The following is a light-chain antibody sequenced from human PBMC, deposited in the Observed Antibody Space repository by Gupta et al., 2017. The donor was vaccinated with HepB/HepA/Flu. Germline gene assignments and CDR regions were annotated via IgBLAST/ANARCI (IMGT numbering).Light chain of an antibody. CDR3: QSYDNTLSVSL. J-gene: IGLJ2*01. CDR1: SSNIGAGYG. CDR2: GNS. V-gene: IGLV1-40*01. Sequence: QSVLTPPPSVSGPPGQRVTIPCTGSSSNIGAGYGVHWYQQLPRTAPKLLISGNSIRPSGVPDRFSGSKSGTSASLAITGLQAEDEADYYGQSYDNTLSVSLFGGGTRLIVL.